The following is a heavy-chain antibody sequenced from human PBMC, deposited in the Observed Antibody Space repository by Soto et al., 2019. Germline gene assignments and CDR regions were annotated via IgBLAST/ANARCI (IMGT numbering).Heavy chain of an antibody. J-gene: IGHJ4*02. Sequence: PSEPLCDTCSVVDGSCRGYYWSWIRQPPGKGLEWIGEINHSGSTNYNPSLKSRVTISVDTSKNQFSLKLSSVTAADTAVYYCARGLGCTNGVCYTAAIGYWGQGTLVT. CDR1: DGSCRGYY. V-gene: IGHV4-34*01. D-gene: IGHD2-8*01. CDR3: ARGLGCTNGVCYTAAIGY. CDR2: INHSGST.